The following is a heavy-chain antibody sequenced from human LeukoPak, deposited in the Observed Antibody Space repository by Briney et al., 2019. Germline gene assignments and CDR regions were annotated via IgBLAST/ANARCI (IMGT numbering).Heavy chain of an antibody. D-gene: IGHD4/OR15-4a*01. Sequence: PGGSLRLSCAASGFTFDDYGMSWVRQAPGKGLEWVSFIYSDNTHYSDSVKGRFTISRDNSKNTLYLQMNSLRVEDTAVYFCARRAGAYSHPYDYWGQGTLVTVSS. CDR2: IYSDNT. CDR3: ARRAGAYSHPYDY. CDR1: GFTFDDYG. V-gene: IGHV3-53*01. J-gene: IGHJ4*02.